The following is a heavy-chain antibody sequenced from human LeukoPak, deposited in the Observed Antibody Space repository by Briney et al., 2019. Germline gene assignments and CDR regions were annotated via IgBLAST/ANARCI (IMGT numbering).Heavy chain of an antibody. CDR1: GFTFLNYA. CDR3: TRDHPPGVLDV. D-gene: IGHD3-10*01. CDR2: MSYDGNKN. V-gene: IGHV3-30-3*01. J-gene: IGHJ6*04. Sequence: GGSLRLSCVTSGFTFLNYAVHWVRQAPGKGLEWVAVMSYDGNKNYYADSVKGRLTLSRDSSKNTLYLQMDSLKLEDTAVYYCTRDHPPGVLDVWGKGTTVTVSS.